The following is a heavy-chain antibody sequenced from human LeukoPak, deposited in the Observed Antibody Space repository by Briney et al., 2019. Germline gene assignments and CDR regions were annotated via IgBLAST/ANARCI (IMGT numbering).Heavy chain of an antibody. D-gene: IGHD1-26*01. CDR2: ISAYNGNT. V-gene: IGHV1-18*01. Sequence: ASVKVSCKASGHTFTNYGITWVRQAPGQGLEWMGWISAYNGNTNYAQKFQGRVTMTTDTSTNTVYMELRSLRSDDTAVYYCARSGRGTYYYFDLWGQGTLVTVSS. CDR3: ARSGRGTYYYFDL. CDR1: GHTFTNYG. J-gene: IGHJ4*02.